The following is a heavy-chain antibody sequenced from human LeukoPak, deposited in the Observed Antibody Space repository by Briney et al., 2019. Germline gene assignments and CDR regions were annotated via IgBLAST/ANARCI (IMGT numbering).Heavy chain of an antibody. CDR3: ASNYYGSGSLDY. CDR1: GGSISSYY. CDR2: IYYSGST. J-gene: IGHJ4*02. D-gene: IGHD3-10*01. V-gene: IGHV4-59*08. Sequence: SETLSLTCTVSGGSISSYYWSWIRQPPGEGLEWIGNIYYSGSTNYNPSLKSRVTISVDTSKNQFSLKLSSVTAADTAVYYCASNYYGSGSLDYWGQGNLVTVSS.